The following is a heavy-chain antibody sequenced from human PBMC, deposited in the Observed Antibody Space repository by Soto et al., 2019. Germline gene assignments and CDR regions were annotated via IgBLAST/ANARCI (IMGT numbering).Heavy chain of an antibody. Sequence: GGSLRLSCAASGFTFDDYAMHWVRQVPGKGLEWVSSISWNRGNIDYADSVKGRFTISRDNAKNSLYLQMNSLRAEDTALYYCTKVPYYDFRSGYYDSSYFDYWGQGTLVTVSS. CDR1: GFTFDDYA. J-gene: IGHJ4*02. V-gene: IGHV3-9*01. CDR2: ISWNRGNI. CDR3: TKVPYYDFRSGYYDSSYFDY. D-gene: IGHD3-3*01.